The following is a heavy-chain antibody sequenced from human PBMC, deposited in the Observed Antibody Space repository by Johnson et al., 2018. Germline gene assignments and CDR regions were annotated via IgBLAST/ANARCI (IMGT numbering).Heavy chain of an antibody. J-gene: IGHJ6*03. Sequence: VQSGRSLRLSCAASGFTFDDYAMHWVRQAPGKGLEWVSGISWNRGSIGYADSVKGRFTISRDNAKNSLYLQMNSLRAEDRALYYFARGIPTNYDYYYMDVGGKGTTGTVSS. V-gene: IGHV3-9*01. CDR2: ISWNRGSI. D-gene: IGHD1-14*01. CDR1: GFTFDDYA. CDR3: ARGIPTNYDYYYMDV.